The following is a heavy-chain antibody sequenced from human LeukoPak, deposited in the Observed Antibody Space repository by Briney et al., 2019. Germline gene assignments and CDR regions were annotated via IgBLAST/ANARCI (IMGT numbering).Heavy chain of an antibody. CDR3: ARRAGSYSHSYDY. CDR1: EFTLSSNY. CDR2: SGGST. Sequence: PGGSLRLSCAASEFTLSSNYMSWIRQAPGRGLEWVSFSGGSTYYADSVRGRFIISKDNSKNTLYLQMNSLRAEDTAVYYCARRAGSYSHSYDYWGQGTLVTDSS. D-gene: IGHD2-15*01. J-gene: IGHJ4*02. V-gene: IGHV3-53*01.